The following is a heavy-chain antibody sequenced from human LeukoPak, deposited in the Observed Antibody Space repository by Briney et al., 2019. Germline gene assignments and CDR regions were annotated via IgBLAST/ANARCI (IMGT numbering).Heavy chain of an antibody. J-gene: IGHJ4*02. V-gene: IGHV4-39*07. CDR3: ARATDRWEWWY. CDR2: IYYSGST. Sequence: SETLSLTCTVSGGSISSSSYYWGWIRQPPGKGLEWIGTIYYSGSTYYSPSLKSRVTISVDTSKNQFSLKVNSVTDADTAVYYCARATDRWEWWYWGQGTLVTVSS. CDR1: GGSISSSSYY. D-gene: IGHD2-8*01.